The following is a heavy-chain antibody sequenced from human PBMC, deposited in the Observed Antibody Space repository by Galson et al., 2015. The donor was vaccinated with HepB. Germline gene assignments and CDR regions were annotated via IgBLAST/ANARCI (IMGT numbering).Heavy chain of an antibody. J-gene: IGHJ6*02. Sequence: SLRLSCAASGFTFSSYAMHWVRQAPGKGLEWVAVISYDGSNKYYADSVKGRLTISRDNSKNTLYLQMNSLRAEDTAVYYCARVLRGPDPYGMDVLGRGTTVTVSS. CDR1: GFTFSSYA. V-gene: IGHV3-30-3*01. CDR2: ISYDGSNK. CDR3: ARVLRGPDPYGMDV.